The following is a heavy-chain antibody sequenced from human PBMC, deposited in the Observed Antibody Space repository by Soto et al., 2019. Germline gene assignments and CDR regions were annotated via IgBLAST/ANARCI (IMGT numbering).Heavy chain of an antibody. V-gene: IGHV3-49*03. D-gene: IGHD1-26*01. CDR1: GFNFGDYA. J-gene: IGHJ4*02. CDR2: ITTRRYRRTP. Sequence: PGGSLRLSCSGSGFNFGDYALTWFRQAPGKVLECVRFITTRRYRRTPHYATSVAGRFSISREDSRGVAFLQMNSLRIEDTAMYYCSRLPREKSGEQPFGRWGTGTRVTVSS. CDR3: SRLPREKSGEQPFGR.